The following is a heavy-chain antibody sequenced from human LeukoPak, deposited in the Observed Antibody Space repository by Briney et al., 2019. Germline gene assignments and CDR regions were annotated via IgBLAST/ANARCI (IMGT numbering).Heavy chain of an antibody. V-gene: IGHV4-59*01. D-gene: IGHD1-26*01. CDR2: IYYSGST. Sequence: SETLSLTCTVSGGSISSYYWSWIRQPPGKGLEWIGYIYYSGSTNYNPSLKSRVTISVDTSKNQFSLKLSSVTAADTAVYYCAVGATGYYYGMDVWGQGTTVTVSS. CDR1: GGSISSYY. J-gene: IGHJ6*02. CDR3: AVGATGYYYGMDV.